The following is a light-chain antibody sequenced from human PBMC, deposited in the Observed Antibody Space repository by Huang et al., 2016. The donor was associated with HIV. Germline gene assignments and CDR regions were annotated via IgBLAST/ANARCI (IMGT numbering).Light chain of an antibody. CDR3: QQYKIWPMT. Sequence: EIVMTQSPGTLSAAPGERATLSCRASQSVGSKLAWYQQKPGQTPRLRIYGASTRASGFPARFRGSGSGTEFTLTISSLQSEDFAGYYCQQYKIWPMTCGQGTKVEIK. J-gene: IGKJ1*01. CDR1: QSVGSK. V-gene: IGKV3-15*01. CDR2: GAS.